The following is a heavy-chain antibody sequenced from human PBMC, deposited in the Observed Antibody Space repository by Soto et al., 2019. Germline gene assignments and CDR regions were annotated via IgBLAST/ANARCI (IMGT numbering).Heavy chain of an antibody. CDR1: GGSISSGDYY. J-gene: IGHJ6*02. D-gene: IGHD2-15*01. CDR3: ARDRGVGYCSGGSCADYYYYGMDV. Sequence: SETLSLTCTVSGGSISSGDYYWSWIRQPPGKGLEWIGYIYYSGSTYYNPSLKSRVTISVDTSKNQFSLKLGSVTAADTAVYYCARDRGVGYCSGGSCADYYYYGMDVWGQGTTVTVSS. CDR2: IYYSGST. V-gene: IGHV4-30-4*01.